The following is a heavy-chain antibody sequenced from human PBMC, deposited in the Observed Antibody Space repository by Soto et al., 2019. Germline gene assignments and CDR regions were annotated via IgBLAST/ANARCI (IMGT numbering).Heavy chain of an antibody. CDR1: GYTFTGYY. CDR2: INPNSGGT. Sequence: ASVKVSCKDSGYTFTGYYMHWVRQAPGQGLEWMGWINPNSGGTNYAQKFQGRVTMTRDTSISTAYMELSRLRSDDTAVYYCARDYTPQYCSVSSCYSGNDYWGQGTLVTVSS. V-gene: IGHV1-2*02. J-gene: IGHJ4*02. D-gene: IGHD2-15*01. CDR3: ARDYTPQYCSVSSCYSGNDY.